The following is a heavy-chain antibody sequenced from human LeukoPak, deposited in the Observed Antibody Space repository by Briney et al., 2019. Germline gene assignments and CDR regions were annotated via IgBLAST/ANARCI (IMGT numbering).Heavy chain of an antibody. V-gene: IGHV4-39*07. Sequence: TPSETLSLTCTVSGGSISSSSYYWGWIRQPPGKGLEWIGSIYYSGSTYYNPSLKSRVTISVDTSKNQFSLKLSSVTAADTAVYYCARVVGQNNYYDSSGYLAYWGQGTLVTVSS. CDR2: IYYSGST. CDR3: ARVVGQNNYYDSSGYLAY. D-gene: IGHD3-22*01. J-gene: IGHJ4*02. CDR1: GGSISSSSYY.